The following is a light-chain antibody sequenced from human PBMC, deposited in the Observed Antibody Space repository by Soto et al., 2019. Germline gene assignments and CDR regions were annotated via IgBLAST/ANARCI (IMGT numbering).Light chain of an antibody. CDR1: LSVSSY. CDR2: DAS. CDR3: QQRSNWPLIT. V-gene: IGKV3-11*01. Sequence: VVTQSPPTLSLSPGERATLSCRTSLSVSSYLAWYQQKPGQAPRLLIYDASNRATGIPARFSGSGSGTDFTLTISSLEPEDFAVYYCQQRSNWPLITFGQGTRLEIK. J-gene: IGKJ5*01.